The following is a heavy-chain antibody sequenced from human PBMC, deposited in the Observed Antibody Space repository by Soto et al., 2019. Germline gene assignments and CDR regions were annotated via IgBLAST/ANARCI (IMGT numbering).Heavy chain of an antibody. CDR1: GFTCSTYT. Sequence: QVHLVESGGGVVQPGRSLRLSCAASGFTCSTYTMHWVRQAPGKGLEWVADISYNGKYEYYADSVKGRFTISRVNSKSTLYLQMNSLTPEDTAVYYCAPTPGGAAYWGQGTLVTVSS. CDR3: APTPGGAAY. D-gene: IGHD2-15*01. J-gene: IGHJ4*02. V-gene: IGHV3-30*04. CDR2: ISYNGKYE.